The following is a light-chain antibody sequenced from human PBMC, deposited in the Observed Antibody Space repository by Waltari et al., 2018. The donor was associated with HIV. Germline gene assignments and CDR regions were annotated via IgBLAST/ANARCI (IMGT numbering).Light chain of an antibody. V-gene: IGLV4-69*01. CDR2: VNSDGSH. CDR1: SGHSHYA. J-gene: IGLJ3*02. CDR3: QTWGTGVRV. Sequence: QLVVTQSPSASASLGPSVKLTCTLSSGHSHYAIACLQQQPQKAPRYLMKVNSDGSHNRGDGIPDRFSGSSSGAERYLTISSLQSEDESDYFCQTWGTGVRVFGGGTKLTVL.